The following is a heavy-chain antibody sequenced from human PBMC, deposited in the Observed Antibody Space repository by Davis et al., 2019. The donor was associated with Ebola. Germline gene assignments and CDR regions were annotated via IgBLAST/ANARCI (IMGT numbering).Heavy chain of an antibody. D-gene: IGHD3-3*01. Sequence: MPSETLSLTCTVSGGSVSSGSYYWSWIRQPPGKGLEWIGEINHSGSTNYNPSLKSRVTISVDTSKNQFSLKLSSVTAADTAVYYCARCNYDFWSGIGAGYYGMDVWGQGTRVTVSS. J-gene: IGHJ6*02. CDR2: INHSGST. CDR1: GGSVSSGSYY. CDR3: ARCNYDFWSGIGAGYYGMDV. V-gene: IGHV4-39*07.